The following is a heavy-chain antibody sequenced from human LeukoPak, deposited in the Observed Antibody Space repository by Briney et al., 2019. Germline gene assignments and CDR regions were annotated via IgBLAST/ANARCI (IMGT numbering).Heavy chain of an antibody. Sequence: GGSLRLSCAASGFTFSSYALTWVRQAPGKGLEWVSTISNSGGSTYYADSVKGRFTISRDNSKNALYLQMNSLRAEDTAIYYCAKESSSGGLDYWGRGTLVTVSS. V-gene: IGHV3-23*01. CDR1: GFTFSSYA. J-gene: IGHJ4*02. CDR3: AKESSSGGLDY. CDR2: ISNSGGST. D-gene: IGHD6-19*01.